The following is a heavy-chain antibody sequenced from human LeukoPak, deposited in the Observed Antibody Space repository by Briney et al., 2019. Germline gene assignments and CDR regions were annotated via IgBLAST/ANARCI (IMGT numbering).Heavy chain of an antibody. CDR1: RGSLSSYY. V-gene: IGHV4-59*08. Sequence: PSETLSLTCTVSRGSLSSYYWSWIRQPPGKGLEWTGYIYYSGGTNYNPSLESRVTISVDTSTNQFSLKLGSVTAADTAVYYCARGGPNLKFDPWGQGTLVTVSS. CDR2: IYYSGGT. CDR3: ARGGPNLKFDP. D-gene: IGHD1-14*01. J-gene: IGHJ5*02.